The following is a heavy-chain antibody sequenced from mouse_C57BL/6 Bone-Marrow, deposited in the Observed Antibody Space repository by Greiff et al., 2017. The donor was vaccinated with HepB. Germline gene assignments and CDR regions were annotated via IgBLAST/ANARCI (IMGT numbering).Heavy chain of an antibody. CDR1: GYTFTSYW. CDR2: IHPNSGST. D-gene: IGHD1-1*01. J-gene: IGHJ3*01. CDR3: ARSCYYGSSYLPWFAY. V-gene: IGHV1-64*01. Sequence: QVQLQQPGAELVKPGASVKLSCKASGYTFTSYWMHWVKQRPGQGLEWIGMIHPNSGSTNYNEKFKSKATLTVDKSSSTAYMQLSSLTSEDSAVYYCARSCYYGSSYLPWFAYWGQGTLVTVSA.